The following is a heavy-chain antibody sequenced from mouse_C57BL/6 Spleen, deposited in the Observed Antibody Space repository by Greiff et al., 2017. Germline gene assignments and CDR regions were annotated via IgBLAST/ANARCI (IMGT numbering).Heavy chain of an antibody. CDR1: GYTFTSYW. CDR3: AFLDY. Sequence: QVQLQQPGAELVKPGASVQLSCKASGYTFTSYWMQWVKQRPGQGLEWIGEIDPSDSYTNYNQKFKGKATLTVDTSSSTAYMQLSSLTSEDSAVYYCAFLDYWGQGTTLTVSS. J-gene: IGHJ2*01. V-gene: IGHV1-50*01. CDR2: IDPSDSYT.